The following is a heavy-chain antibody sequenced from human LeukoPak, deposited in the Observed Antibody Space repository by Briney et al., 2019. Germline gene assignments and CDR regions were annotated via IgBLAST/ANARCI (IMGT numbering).Heavy chain of an antibody. CDR2: ISSSGSAI. CDR1: GFPLSSYS. V-gene: IGHV3-48*01. Sequence: GGSLRLSCAAYGFPLSSYSINWVRQAPGKGLEWVSNISSSGSAIYYVDSVKGRFTVSRDNAKNSLFLQMNSPRAEDTAVYYCVRVKGSYFDYWGQGALVTVSS. D-gene: IGHD2-15*01. CDR3: VRVKGSYFDY. J-gene: IGHJ4*02.